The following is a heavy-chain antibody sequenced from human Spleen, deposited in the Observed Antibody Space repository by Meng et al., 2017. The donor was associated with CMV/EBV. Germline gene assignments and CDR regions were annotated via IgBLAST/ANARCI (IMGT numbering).Heavy chain of an antibody. Sequence: GASLKISCAASGFTFSDYYRSWIRQVPGKGLEWVSYTSYSGSPEYYADSVKVRFTISRNNAKNSLYLHRNSLSAEDTAEYYCARVKRGRFDPWGQGTLVTVSS. CDR1: GFTFSDYY. CDR3: ARVKRGRFDP. CDR2: TSYSGSPE. V-gene: IGHV3-11*01. J-gene: IGHJ5*02. D-gene: IGHD6-13*01.